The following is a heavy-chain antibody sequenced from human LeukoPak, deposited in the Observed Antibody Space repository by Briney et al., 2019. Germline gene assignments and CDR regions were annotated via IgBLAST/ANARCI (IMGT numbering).Heavy chain of an antibody. D-gene: IGHD6-19*01. CDR3: ARGTPSSSGWLYYGMDV. CDR2: ISYDGSNK. J-gene: IGHJ6*02. CDR1: GFTFSSYA. Sequence: GGSLRLSCAASGFTFSSYAMHWVRQAPGKGLEWVAVISYDGSNKYYADSVKGRFTVSRDNSKNTLYLQMNSLRAEDTAVYYCARGTPSSSGWLYYGMDVWGQGTTVTVSS. V-gene: IGHV3-30-3*01.